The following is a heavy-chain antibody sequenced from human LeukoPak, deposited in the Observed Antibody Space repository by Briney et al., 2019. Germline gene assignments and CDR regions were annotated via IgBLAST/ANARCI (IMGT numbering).Heavy chain of an antibody. CDR1: GGSISSYY. V-gene: IGHV4-59*01. J-gene: IGHJ6*02. Sequence: SETLSLTCTVSGGSISSYYWSWIRQPPGKGLEWIGYIYYSGSTNYNPSLKSRVTISVDTSKNQFSLKLSSVTAADTAVYYCARVSPPTGVVPALYYYYYGMDVWGQGTTVTVSS. CDR3: ARVSPPTGVVPALYYYYYGMDV. CDR2: IYYSGST. D-gene: IGHD2-2*01.